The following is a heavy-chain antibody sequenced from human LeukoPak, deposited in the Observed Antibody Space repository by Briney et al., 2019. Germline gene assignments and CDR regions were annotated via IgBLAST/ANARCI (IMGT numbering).Heavy chain of an antibody. CDR3: AQGGDIVVVPAPFDY. D-gene: IGHD2-2*01. CDR1: GFTFSSYG. CDR2: IRYDGSNK. Sequence: TGGSLRLSCAASGFTFSSYGMHWVRQAPGKGLEWVAFIRYDGSNKYYADSVKGRFTISRDNSKNTLYLQMNSLRAEDTAVYYCAQGGDIVVVPAPFDYWGQGTLVTVSS. V-gene: IGHV3-30*02. J-gene: IGHJ4*02.